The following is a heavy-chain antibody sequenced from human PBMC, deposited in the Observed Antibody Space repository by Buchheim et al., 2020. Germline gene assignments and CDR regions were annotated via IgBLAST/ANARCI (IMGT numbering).Heavy chain of an antibody. CDR1: GFTFSSYG. CDR3: AKDSGGVSYYYGMDV. V-gene: IGHV3-30*18. Sequence: QVQLVESGGGVVQPGRSLRLSCAASGFTFSSYGMHWVRQAPGKGLEWVAVISYDGSNKYYADSVKGRFTISRDNSKNTLYLQMNSLGAEDTAVYYCAKDSGGVSYYYGMDVWGQGTT. CDR2: ISYDGSNK. J-gene: IGHJ6*02. D-gene: IGHD3-16*01.